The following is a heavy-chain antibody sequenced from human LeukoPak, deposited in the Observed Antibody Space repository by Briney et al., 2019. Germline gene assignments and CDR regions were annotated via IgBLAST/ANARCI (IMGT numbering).Heavy chain of an antibody. CDR3: ARLGSDYYDSSGYYAY. J-gene: IGHJ4*02. CDR1: GGSISSYY. Sequence: SETLSLTCTVSGGSISSYYWSWIRQPPGKGLEWIGYIYYSGSTNYSPSLKSRLTISVDTSKNQFSLKLSSVTAADTAVYFCARLGSDYYDSSGYYAYWGRGTLVTVSS. D-gene: IGHD3-22*01. V-gene: IGHV4-59*01. CDR2: IYYSGST.